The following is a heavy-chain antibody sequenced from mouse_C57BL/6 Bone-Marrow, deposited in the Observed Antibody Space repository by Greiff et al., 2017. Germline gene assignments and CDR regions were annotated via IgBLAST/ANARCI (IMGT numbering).Heavy chain of an antibody. CDR1: GYSFTDYN. V-gene: IGHV1-39*01. Sequence: QLQQSGPELVKPGASVKISCKASGYSFTDYNMNWVKQSNGKSLEWIGVINPNYGTTSYNQKFKGKATLTVDQSSSTAYMQLNSLTSEDSAVYYCARRGGITTVVARGYYAMDYWGQGTSVTVSS. CDR2: INPNYGTT. J-gene: IGHJ4*01. D-gene: IGHD1-1*01. CDR3: ARRGGITTVVARGYYAMDY.